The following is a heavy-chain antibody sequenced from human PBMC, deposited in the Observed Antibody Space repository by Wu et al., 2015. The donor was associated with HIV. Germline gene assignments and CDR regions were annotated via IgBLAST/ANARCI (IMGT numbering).Heavy chain of an antibody. CDR3: ARGLRDILTGYYSAFHY. D-gene: IGHD3-9*01. Sequence: QVHLVQFGGEVKKPGSSVKVTCKASGDGFNSYAISWVRQAPGQGLEWMGGVIPVIGTPNYSQRFQGRVTITTDESTATVYMEVSSLRSEDRAIYYCARGLRDILTGYYSAFHYWGQGTLVTVSS. J-gene: IGHJ4*02. CDR2: VIPVIGTP. CDR1: GDGFNSYA. V-gene: IGHV1-69*05.